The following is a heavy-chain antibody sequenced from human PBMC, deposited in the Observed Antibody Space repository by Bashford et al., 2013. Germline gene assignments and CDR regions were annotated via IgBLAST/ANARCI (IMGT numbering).Heavy chain of an antibody. J-gene: IGHJ6*02. CDR3: AREWFGESLPRYYYYYGMDV. Sequence: GSLRLSCAASGFTVSSNYMSWVRQAPGKGLEWVSVIYSGGSTYYADSVKGRFTISRDNSKNTLYLQMNSLRAEDTAVYYCAREWFGESLPRYYYYYGMDVWGQGTTVTVSS. D-gene: IGHD3-10*01. CDR2: IYSGGST. CDR1: GFTVSSNY. V-gene: IGHV3-66*01.